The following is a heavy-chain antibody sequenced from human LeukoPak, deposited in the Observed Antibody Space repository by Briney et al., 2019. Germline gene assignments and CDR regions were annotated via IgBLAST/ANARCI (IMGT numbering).Heavy chain of an antibody. CDR1: GHTFTGYY. J-gene: IGHJ4*02. V-gene: IGHV1-2*02. Sequence: GASVKVSCKASGHTFTGYYMHWVRQAPGRGLEWMGWINPNSGGTNYAQKFQGRVTMTRDTSISTAYMELSRLRSDDTAVYYCARLGDWVVVPAALPMDYWGQRTLVTVSS. CDR2: INPNSGGT. CDR3: ARLGDWVVVPAALPMDY. D-gene: IGHD2-2*01.